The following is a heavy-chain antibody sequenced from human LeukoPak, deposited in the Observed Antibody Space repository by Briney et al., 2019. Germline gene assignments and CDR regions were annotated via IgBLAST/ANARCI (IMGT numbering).Heavy chain of an antibody. D-gene: IGHD3-3*01. CDR3: ARGTTIFGVVTDY. CDR1: GDSVSSSCYY. Sequence: SETLSLTCTASGDSVSSSCYYWGCIRQPPGKGREWIGSIYYSGSTYYNPSFKSRVTIAVDTAKNQFSMKLSSVTAADTAVYYCARGTTIFGVVTDYWGQGTLVTVSS. V-gene: IGHV4-39*07. CDR2: IYYSGST. J-gene: IGHJ4*02.